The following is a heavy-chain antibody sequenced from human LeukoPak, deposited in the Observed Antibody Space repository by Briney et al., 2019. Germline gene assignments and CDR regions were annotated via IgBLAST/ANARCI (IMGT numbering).Heavy chain of an antibody. CDR3: ARVRYSYVSIAAAGTVWKHFDY. CDR2: ISSSSSYI. V-gene: IGHV3-21*01. J-gene: IGHJ4*02. CDR1: GFTFSSYS. Sequence: SGGSLRLSCAASGFTFSSYSMNWVRQAPGKGLEWVSSISSSSSYIYYADSVKGRFTISRDNAKNSLYLQMNSLRAEDTAVYYCARVRYSYVSIAAAGTVWKHFDYWGQGTLVTVSS. D-gene: IGHD6-13*01.